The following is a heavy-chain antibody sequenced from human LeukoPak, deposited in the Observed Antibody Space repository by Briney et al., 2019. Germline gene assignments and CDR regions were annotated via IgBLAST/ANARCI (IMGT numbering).Heavy chain of an antibody. V-gene: IGHV4-39*07. CDR3: ARADNLFDSSGYYWTV. D-gene: IGHD3-22*01. CDR1: GGSISSNSYY. Sequence: SETLSLTCTVSGGSISSNSYYWGWIRQPPGKGLEWIANIYYSGSTSYNPSLRSRVTISVATSKNQFSLRLTSVTAADTAVYYCARADNLFDSSGYYWTVWGQGTLVTVSS. J-gene: IGHJ4*02. CDR2: IYYSGST.